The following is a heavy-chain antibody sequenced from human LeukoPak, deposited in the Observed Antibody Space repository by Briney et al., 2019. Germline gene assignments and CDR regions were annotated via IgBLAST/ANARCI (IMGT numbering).Heavy chain of an antibody. D-gene: IGHD5-12*01. CDR1: GGSVGSSGYY. V-gene: IGHV4-39*01. J-gene: IGHJ4*02. CDR2: IYYSGST. CDR3: ARQYGLPTFDY. Sequence: SETLSLTCTVSGGSVGSSGYYWGRIRQPPGKGLEWIGSIYYSGSTYYNPSLKSRVTISVDTSKNQFSLNLSSVTAADTAVYYCARQYGLPTFDYWGQGTLVTVSS.